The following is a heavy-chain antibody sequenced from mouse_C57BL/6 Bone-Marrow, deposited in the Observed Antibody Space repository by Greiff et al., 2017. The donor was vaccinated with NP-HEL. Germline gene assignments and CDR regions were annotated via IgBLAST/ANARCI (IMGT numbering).Heavy chain of an antibody. CDR3: ANYYGSRGPWFAY. CDR1: GFNIKNTY. J-gene: IGHJ3*01. D-gene: IGHD1-1*01. CDR2: IDPANGNT. V-gene: IGHV14-3*01. Sequence: VQLQQSVAELVRPGASVKLSCTASGFNIKNTYMHWVKQRPEQGLEWIGRIDPANGNTKYAPKFQGKATITADTPSNTAYLQLSSLTSEDTAIYYCANYYGSRGPWFAYWGQGTLVTVSA.